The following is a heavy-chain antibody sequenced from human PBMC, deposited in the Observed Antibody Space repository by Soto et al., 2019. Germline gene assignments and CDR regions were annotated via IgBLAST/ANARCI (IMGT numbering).Heavy chain of an antibody. Sequence: QVQLQESGPGPMKPSGTLSLTCAVSGGSISTNCWSWVRQPPGKGLELIGEIYHSGSTNYYPSLKNRVTMAVDKSPNHLSLNLNSVTASDTAVYYCARHIAVSGTRGLDFWGQGTLVTVSS. CDR2: IYHSGST. J-gene: IGHJ4*02. CDR3: ARHIAVSGTRGLDF. V-gene: IGHV4-4*02. CDR1: GGSISTNC. D-gene: IGHD6-19*01.